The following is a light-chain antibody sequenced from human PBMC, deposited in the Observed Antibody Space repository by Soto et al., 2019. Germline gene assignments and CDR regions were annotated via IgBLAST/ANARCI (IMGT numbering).Light chain of an antibody. Sequence: QSALTQPASVSESLGQSITISCSGTSSDIGGHNFVSWYQQLPGKTPKVLIYGVSNRPSGISNRFSGSKSGNTASLTISVLQAEDEADYYCSSYTFSNTWVFGGGTKVTVL. J-gene: IGLJ3*02. CDR3: SSYTFSNTWV. V-gene: IGLV2-14*01. CDR2: GVS. CDR1: SSDIGGHNF.